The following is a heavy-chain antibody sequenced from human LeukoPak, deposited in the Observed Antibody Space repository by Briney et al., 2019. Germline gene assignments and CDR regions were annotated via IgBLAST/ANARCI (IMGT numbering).Heavy chain of an antibody. V-gene: IGHV1-24*01. CDR1: GYTLTELS. D-gene: IGHD5-18*01. CDR2: FYPEDGET. CDR3: ATDDGTAMGNHFDY. J-gene: IGHJ4*02. Sequence: VASVTVSCKVSGYTLTELSMHWVRQAPGKGLEWVGGFYPEDGETIYAQTFQGRVTITEDTSTDTAYMELSSLRSEDTAVYYCATDDGTAMGNHFDYWGQGTLVTVSS.